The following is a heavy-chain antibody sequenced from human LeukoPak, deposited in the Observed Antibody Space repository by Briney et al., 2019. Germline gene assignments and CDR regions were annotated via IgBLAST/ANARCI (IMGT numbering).Heavy chain of an antibody. CDR1: GGSISSSSYY. Sequence: NPSETLSLXCTVSGGSISSSSYYWGWIRQPPGKGLEWIGSIYYSGSTYYNPSLKSRVTISVDTSQNQFSLKLSSVTAADTAVYYCAPIVVVPAAMPVQFDYWGQGTLVTVSS. CDR2: IYYSGST. V-gene: IGHV4-39*01. D-gene: IGHD2-2*01. CDR3: APIVVVPAAMPVQFDY. J-gene: IGHJ4*02.